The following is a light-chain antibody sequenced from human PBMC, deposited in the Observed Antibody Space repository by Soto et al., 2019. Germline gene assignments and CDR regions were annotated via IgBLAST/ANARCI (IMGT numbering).Light chain of an antibody. CDR1: SSDIGSYDL. Sequence: QSALTQPASVSGCPGQSITISCTGTSSDIGSYDLVSWYQHHPARAPKLIIYEGSKRPSGVSMRFSGSKSGYTASLTISGLQAEDEADYFSCSYAGSVTYVVFGGGTKLTVL. V-gene: IGLV2-23*01. CDR2: EGS. CDR3: CSYAGSVTYVV. J-gene: IGLJ2*01.